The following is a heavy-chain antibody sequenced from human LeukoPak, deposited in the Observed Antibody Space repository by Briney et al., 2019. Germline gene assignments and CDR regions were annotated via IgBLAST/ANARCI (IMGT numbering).Heavy chain of an antibody. CDR2: ISAYNGNT. V-gene: IGHV1-18*04. D-gene: IGHD3-9*01. Sequence: ASVKVSCKASGYTFTSNYMHWVRQAPGQGLEWMGWISAYNGNTNYAQKLQGRVTMTTDTSTSTAYMELRSLRSDDTAVYYCASSAGYDILTAYLLDYWGQGTLVTVSS. J-gene: IGHJ4*02. CDR3: ASSAGYDILTAYLLDY. CDR1: GYTFTSNY.